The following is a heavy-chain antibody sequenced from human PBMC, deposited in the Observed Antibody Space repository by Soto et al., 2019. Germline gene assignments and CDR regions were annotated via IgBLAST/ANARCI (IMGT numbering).Heavy chain of an antibody. CDR3: SSMEGG. CDR2: SRNKAKSYTT. V-gene: IGHV3-72*01. J-gene: IGHJ4*02. CDR1: GFTFSDHY. D-gene: IGHD1-26*01. Sequence: EEQRVESGGGLVQPGGSLTLSCAVSGFTFSDHYMEWVRQAPGKGLEWVARSRNKAKSYTTDYAASVKGRFTVSRDLSMNSLYLQMNKLKTEDTDVYYCSSMEGGWGQGTLVTVSS.